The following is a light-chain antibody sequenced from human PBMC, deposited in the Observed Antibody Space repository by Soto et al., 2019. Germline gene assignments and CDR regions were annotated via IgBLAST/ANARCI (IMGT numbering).Light chain of an antibody. CDR3: SSYAGSDNIL. CDR2: EVS. V-gene: IGLV2-8*01. CDR1: SSDVGAYNY. J-gene: IGLJ2*01. Sequence: QSALTQPPSAFGSPGQSVTISCTGTSSDVGAYNYVSWYQQHPGKAPKLMIYEVSKRPSGVPDRFSGSKSGNTASLTVSGLQAEDEADYYCSSYAGSDNILSGGGTKLTVL.